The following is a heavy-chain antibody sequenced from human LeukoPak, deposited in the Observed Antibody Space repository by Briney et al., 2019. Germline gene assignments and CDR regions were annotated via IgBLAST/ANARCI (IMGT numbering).Heavy chain of an antibody. D-gene: IGHD6-19*01. CDR3: ASRPSLYSSGWYEYYFDY. Sequence: PGGSLRLSRVASGFTFAKYAMTWVRQAPGKGLEWISAIYGGGANTYYADSVKGRFTISRDNSKNTVYLQMNSLRVEDSAVYYCASRPSLYSSGWYEYYFDYWGQGTLVTVSS. CDR1: GFTFAKYA. V-gene: IGHV3-23*01. CDR2: IYGGGANT. J-gene: IGHJ4*02.